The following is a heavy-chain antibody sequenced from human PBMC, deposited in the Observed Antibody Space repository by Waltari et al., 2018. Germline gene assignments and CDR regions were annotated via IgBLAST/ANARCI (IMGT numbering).Heavy chain of an antibody. CDR3: TRGGFSHSMDV. V-gene: IGHV3-74*01. CDR2: IDLDGSDT. J-gene: IGHJ6*02. CDR1: GFMFSKYW. D-gene: IGHD3-3*01. Sequence: EVQLVESGGGLFQPGGSLRLSCAGSGFMFSKYWMHWVRQAPGKGLESVAYIDLDGSDTAYVDSVKGRFTSSRDNAKSTVYLQMNSLRVDDTAVYYCTRGGFSHSMDVWGHGTTVTVSS.